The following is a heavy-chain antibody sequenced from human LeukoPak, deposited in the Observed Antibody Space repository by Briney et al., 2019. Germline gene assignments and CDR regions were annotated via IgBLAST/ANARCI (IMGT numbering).Heavy chain of an antibody. J-gene: IGHJ4*02. CDR2: ISSSSSTI. CDR1: GFTFSSYS. Sequence: GGSLRLSCAASGFTFSSYSMNWVRQAPGKGLEGVSYISSSSSTIYYADSVKGRFTISRDNAKNSLYLQMNSLRAEDTAVYYCARFGAGGSCCEGLDYWGQGTLVTVSS. V-gene: IGHV3-48*04. D-gene: IGHD2-15*01. CDR3: ARFGAGGSCCEGLDY.